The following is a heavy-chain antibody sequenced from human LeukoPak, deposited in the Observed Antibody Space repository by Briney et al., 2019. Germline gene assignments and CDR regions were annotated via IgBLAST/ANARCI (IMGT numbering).Heavy chain of an antibody. Sequence: GGSLRLSCAASGFTFSSYEMNWVRQAPGKGLEWVSTISNSDGSTYYADSVKGRFSISRDNSENTLYLQMNSLRAEDTAVYYCAKATGYLLWGQGTLVTVSS. CDR1: GFTFSSYE. V-gene: IGHV3-23*01. D-gene: IGHD1-14*01. CDR3: AKATGYLL. J-gene: IGHJ4*02. CDR2: ISNSDGST.